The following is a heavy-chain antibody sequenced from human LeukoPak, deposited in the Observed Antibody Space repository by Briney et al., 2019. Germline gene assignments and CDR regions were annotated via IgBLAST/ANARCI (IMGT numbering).Heavy chain of an antibody. J-gene: IGHJ3*02. V-gene: IGHV3-43*02. D-gene: IGHD3-10*01. CDR1: GFTFDDYA. Sequence: PGGSLRLSCAASGFTFDDYAMHWVRQAPGKGLEWVSLISGDGGSTYYADSVKGRFTISRDNSKNSLYLQMNSLRTEDTALYCCAKDISDYYGSGGLDIWGQGTMVTVSS. CDR3: AKDISDYYGSGGLDI. CDR2: ISGDGGST.